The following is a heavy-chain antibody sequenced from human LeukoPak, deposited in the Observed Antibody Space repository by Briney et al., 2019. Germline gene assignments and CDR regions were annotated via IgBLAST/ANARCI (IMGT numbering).Heavy chain of an antibody. CDR1: GFTFDDYA. Sequence: PGGSLRLSCAASGFTFDDYAMHWVRQAPGKGLEWVSGISWNSGSIGYADSVKGRFTISRDNAKNSLYLQMNSLRAEDTALYYCARDLRSYSSGWYDYYYNYMDVWGKGTTVTVSS. D-gene: IGHD6-19*01. V-gene: IGHV3-9*01. CDR3: ARDLRSYSSGWYDYYYNYMDV. CDR2: ISWNSGSI. J-gene: IGHJ6*03.